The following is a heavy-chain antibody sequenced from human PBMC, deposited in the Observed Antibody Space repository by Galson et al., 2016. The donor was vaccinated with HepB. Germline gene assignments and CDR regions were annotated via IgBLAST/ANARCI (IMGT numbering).Heavy chain of an antibody. CDR2: MYYGGNT. CDR1: GASIGSGSYY. Sequence: SETLSLTCSVSGASIGSGSYYWGWIRQPPGKGLEWMGGMYYGGNTYCKRSLKRRVTISADTTKNQFSLKLSFVTAADTAVHFCARHPAACRDGYNHGSFEIRGQGTVVTVSS. J-gene: IGHJ3*02. CDR3: ARHPAACRDGYNHGSFEI. D-gene: IGHD5-24*01. V-gene: IGHV4-39*01.